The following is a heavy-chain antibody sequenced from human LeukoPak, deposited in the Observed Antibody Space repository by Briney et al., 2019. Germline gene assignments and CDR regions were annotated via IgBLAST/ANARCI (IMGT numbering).Heavy chain of an antibody. CDR1: GFTFTSSA. CDR2: IVVGSGNT. Sequence: SVKVSCKASGFTFTSSAMQWVRQARRQRLEWIGWIVVGSGNTNYAQKFQERVTITRDMSTSTAYMELSSLRSEDTAVYYCAAPSYCGGDCGSYYYYGMDVWGQGTTVTVSS. J-gene: IGHJ6*02. CDR3: AAPSYCGGDCGSYYYYGMDV. V-gene: IGHV1-58*02. D-gene: IGHD2-21*02.